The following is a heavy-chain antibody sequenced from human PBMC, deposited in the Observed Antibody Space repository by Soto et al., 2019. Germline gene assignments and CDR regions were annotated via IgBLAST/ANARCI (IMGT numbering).Heavy chain of an antibody. CDR1: GGSVSSGSYY. J-gene: IGHJ4*02. V-gene: IGHV4-61*01. CDR2: IYYSGST. Sequence: QVQLQESGPGLVKPSETLSLTCTVSGGSVSSGSYYWSWIRQPPGKGLEWIGYIYYSGSTNYNPSLKSRVTISVDTSKNQFSLKLGSVTAADTAVYYCARDTGGGNPFDYWGQGTLVTVSS. CDR3: ARDTGGGNPFDY. D-gene: IGHD2-8*02.